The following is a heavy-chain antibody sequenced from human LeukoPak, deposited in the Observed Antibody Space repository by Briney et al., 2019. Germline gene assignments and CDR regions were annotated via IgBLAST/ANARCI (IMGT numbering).Heavy chain of an antibody. CDR3: ARAVGTGFIDY. CDR1: GFTFSAYW. CDR2: ISYDGSNK. V-gene: IGHV3-30*03. D-gene: IGHD3/OR15-3a*01. J-gene: IGHJ4*02. Sequence: GGSLRLSCAASGFTFSAYWMHWVRQAPGKGLEWVALISYDGSNKYYADSVKGRFTISRDNSKNTLYLQMNSLRAEDTAVYYCARAVGTGFIDYWGQGTLVTVSS.